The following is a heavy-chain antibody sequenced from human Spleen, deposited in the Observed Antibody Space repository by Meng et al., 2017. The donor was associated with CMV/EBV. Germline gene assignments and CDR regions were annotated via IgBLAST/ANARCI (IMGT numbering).Heavy chain of an antibody. CDR3: TTRLYEGINNAGIDY. CDR2: IRTKYNNYAP. D-gene: IGHD3-10*01. V-gene: IGHV3-73*01. Sequence: GGSLRLSCATSGFNFSGSAMHWVRQASGKGLEWVGRIRTKYNNYAPLYGASVEGRSTISRDDSKNTTYLQMSSLRIEDTAVYYCTTRLYEGINNAGIDYWGQGTLVTVSS. CDR1: GFNFSGSA. J-gene: IGHJ4*02.